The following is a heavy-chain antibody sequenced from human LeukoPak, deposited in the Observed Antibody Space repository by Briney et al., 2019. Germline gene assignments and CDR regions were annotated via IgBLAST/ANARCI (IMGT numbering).Heavy chain of an antibody. Sequence: GGSLRLSCAASGFTFSSYAMHWVRQAPGKGLEWVAVISYDGSNKYYADSVKGRFTISRDNSKNTLYLQMNSLRAEDTAVYYCARDFLAQGSWGQGTLVTVSS. CDR2: ISYDGSNK. J-gene: IGHJ4*02. CDR1: GFTFSSYA. CDR3: ARDFLAQGS. D-gene: IGHD3-10*01. V-gene: IGHV3-30*04.